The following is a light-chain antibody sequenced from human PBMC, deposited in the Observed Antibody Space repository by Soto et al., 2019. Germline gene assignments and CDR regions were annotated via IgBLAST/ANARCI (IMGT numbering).Light chain of an antibody. V-gene: IGLV2-14*03. CDR2: HVS. CDR1: SSDVGAYNY. J-gene: IGLJ2*01. CDR3: NSYTTSSTVV. Sequence: QPVLTQPASVSGSPGQSITISCIGTSSDVGAYNYVSWYQQHPGKVPKLMIYHVSNRPSGVSNRFSGSKSGNTASLTISGLQAEDEADYYCNSYTTSSTVVFGGGTKVTVL.